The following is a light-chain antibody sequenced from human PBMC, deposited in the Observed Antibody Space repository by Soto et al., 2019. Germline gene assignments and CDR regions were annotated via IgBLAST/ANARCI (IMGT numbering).Light chain of an antibody. CDR1: QTVSTF. Sequence: EIVLTQSPATLSLSPGERATLSCRASQTVSTFLAWYQHKPGQAPRLLIYGASNRATGIPDRFRGSGSGTEFTLTISNVQSEDSAVYYCQQYDNWPPLTFGGGTKVDNK. CDR3: QQYDNWPPLT. CDR2: GAS. J-gene: IGKJ4*01. V-gene: IGKV3D-15*01.